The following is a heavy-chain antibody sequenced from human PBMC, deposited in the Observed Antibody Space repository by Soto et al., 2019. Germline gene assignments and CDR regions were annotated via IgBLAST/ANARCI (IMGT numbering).Heavy chain of an antibody. CDR1: GFTFSSYA. CDR2: ISGSGGST. V-gene: IGHV3-23*01. D-gene: IGHD3-16*02. CDR3: AKSRLTFAGVIVSYYFDY. Sequence: GGSLRLSCAASGFTFSSYAMSWVRQAPGKGLEWVSAISGSGGSTYYADSVKGRFTISRDNSKNTLYLQMNSLRAEDTAVYYCAKSRLTFAGVIVSYYFDYCGQGPLVTVSS. J-gene: IGHJ4*02.